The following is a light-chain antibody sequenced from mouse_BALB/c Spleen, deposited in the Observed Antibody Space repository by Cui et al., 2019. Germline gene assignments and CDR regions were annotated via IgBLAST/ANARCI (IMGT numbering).Light chain of an antibody. J-gene: IGKJ4*01. CDR3: QHFWGTPFT. V-gene: IGKV12-46*01. CDR1: ENIYSN. Sequence: DIQMTQSPASLSVSVGETVTITCRASENIYSNLAWYQQKQGKSPQLLVYATNLADGVPSRFSGSGSGTQYSLKINSLQSEDFGSYYCQHFWGTPFTFGSGTKLEIK. CDR2: AT.